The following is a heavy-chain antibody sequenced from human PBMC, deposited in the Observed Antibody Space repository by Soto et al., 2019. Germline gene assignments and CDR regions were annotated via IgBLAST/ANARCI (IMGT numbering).Heavy chain of an antibody. CDR2: FDPEDGET. CDR1: GYTLTELS. V-gene: IGHV1-24*01. J-gene: IGHJ4*02. CDR3: ATVVRQDIVLMVYAPHYTYFDY. D-gene: IGHD2-8*01. Sequence: ASVKVSCKVCGYTLTELSMHWVRQAPGKGLEWMGGFDPEDGETIYAQKFQGRVTMTEDTSTDTAYMELSSLRSEDTAVYYCATVVRQDIVLMVYAPHYTYFDYWGQGTLVTVSS.